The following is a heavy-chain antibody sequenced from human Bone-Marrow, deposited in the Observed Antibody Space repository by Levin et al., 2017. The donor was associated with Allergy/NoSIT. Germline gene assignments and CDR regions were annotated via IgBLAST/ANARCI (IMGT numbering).Heavy chain of an antibody. CDR3: ARDNTYYDYVWGSYRSGGWFDP. CDR2: INHSGST. J-gene: IGHJ5*02. Sequence: SETLSLTCAVYGGSFSGYYWSWIRQPPGKGLEWIGEINHSGSTNYNPSLKSRVTISVDTSKNQFSLKLSSVTAADTAVYYCARDNTYYDYVWGSYRSGGWFDPWGQGTLVTVSS. V-gene: IGHV4-34*01. D-gene: IGHD3-16*02. CDR1: GGSFSGYY.